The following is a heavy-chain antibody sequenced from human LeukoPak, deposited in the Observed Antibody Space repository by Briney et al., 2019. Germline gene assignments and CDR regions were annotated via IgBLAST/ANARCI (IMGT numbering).Heavy chain of an antibody. CDR3: ARHRGGSSWLNWFDP. CDR2: INHSGST. Sequence: PSETLSLTCGVYGGSFSAYYWTWIRQPPGKGLEWIGEINHSGSTNYNPSLKSRVTISVDTSKNQFFLKLSSVTAADTAVYYCARHRGGSSWLNWFDPWGQGTLVTVSS. CDR1: GGSFSAYY. V-gene: IGHV4-34*01. J-gene: IGHJ5*02. D-gene: IGHD6-13*01.